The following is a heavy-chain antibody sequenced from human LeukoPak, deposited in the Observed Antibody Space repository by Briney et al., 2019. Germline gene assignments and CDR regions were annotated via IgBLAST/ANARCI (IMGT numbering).Heavy chain of an antibody. Sequence: ASVKLSCTASGYTFTGYYMHWVRKPPRQGLEWMGRINPNSRGTNYAQKFQGRVTKTRDTSISTDYLKKNSPRSDDTAVYYCARDQRYGSGSYQVDYWGQGTLVSVSS. CDR1: GYTFTGYY. V-gene: IGHV1-2*02. J-gene: IGHJ4*02. D-gene: IGHD3-10*01. CDR3: ARDQRYGSGSYQVDY. CDR2: INPNSRGT.